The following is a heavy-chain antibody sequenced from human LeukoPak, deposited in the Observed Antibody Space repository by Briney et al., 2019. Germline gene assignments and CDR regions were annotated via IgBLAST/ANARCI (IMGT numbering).Heavy chain of an antibody. CDR2: IYTSGST. J-gene: IGHJ3*02. D-gene: IGHD6-13*01. CDR3: ARGRIAAGGAFDI. V-gene: IGHV4-61*02. CDR1: AGSISSGSYY. Sequence: SETLSLTCTVSAGSISSGSYYWSWIRQPAGKGLEWIGRIYTSGSTNYNPSLRSRVTISVDTSKNQFSLKLSSVTAADTAVYYCARGRIAAGGAFDIWGQGTMVTVSS.